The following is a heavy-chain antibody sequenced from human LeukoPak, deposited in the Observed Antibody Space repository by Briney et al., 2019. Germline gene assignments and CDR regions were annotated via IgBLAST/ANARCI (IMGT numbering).Heavy chain of an antibody. V-gene: IGHV4-30-2*01. Sequence: PSETLFLTCVVSGASISSGGYSWSWIRQPPGKGLEWIGCIYHSGGTHYNPSLKSRVTMSVDMSKNQISLNLNSVTAADTAVYYCARDIWGSSTWGPGTLVTVSS. D-gene: IGHD3-16*01. J-gene: IGHJ5*02. CDR3: ARDIWGSST. CDR2: IYHSGGT. CDR1: GASISSGGYS.